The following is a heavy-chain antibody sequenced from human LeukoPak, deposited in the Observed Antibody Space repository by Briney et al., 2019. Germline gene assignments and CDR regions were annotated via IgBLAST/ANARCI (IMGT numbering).Heavy chain of an antibody. J-gene: IGHJ4*02. CDR3: AREKPYYYDSSGPFDY. CDR2: ISSSGSTT. V-gene: IGHV3-48*03. D-gene: IGHD3-22*01. Sequence: GGSLRLSCAASGFTFSSYEMNWVRQAPGKGLEWVSYISSSGSTTYYADSVKGRFTISRDNAKNSLYLQMNSLRAEDTAVYYCAREKPYYYDSSGPFDYWGQGTLVTVSS. CDR1: GFTFSSYE.